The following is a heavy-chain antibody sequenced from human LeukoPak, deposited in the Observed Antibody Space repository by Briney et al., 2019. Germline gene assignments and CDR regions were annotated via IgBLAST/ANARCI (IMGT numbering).Heavy chain of an antibody. V-gene: IGHV6-1*01. CDR3: ARVGSSGWSPPYHYYYYMDV. CDR2: IYYRFKWYN. J-gene: IGHJ6*03. CDR1: GDSVSSNSVA. Sequence: SQTLSLTCPISGDSVSSNSVAWSWIRQSPSRGLEWLGRIYYRFKWYNDYAGSVKSRMTINPDTSKNQFSLKLSSVTAADTAVYYCARVGSSGWSPPYHYYYYMDVWGKGTTVTISS. D-gene: IGHD6-19*01.